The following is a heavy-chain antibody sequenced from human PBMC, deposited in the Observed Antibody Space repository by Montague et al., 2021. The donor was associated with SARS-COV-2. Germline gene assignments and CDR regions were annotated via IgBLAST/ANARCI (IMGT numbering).Heavy chain of an antibody. V-gene: IGHV2-5*08. CDR2: IYWDDDK. Sequence: TLSLTCSVSGDSMSTNYWSWIRQPPGKALEWLALIYWDDDKRYSPSLKSRLTITKDTSKNQVVLTMTNMDPVDTATYYCAHSRYYYYDSSGYRVYYFDYWGQGTLVTVSS. D-gene: IGHD3-22*01. J-gene: IGHJ4*02. CDR3: AHSRYYYYDSSGYRVYYFDY. CDR1: GDSMSTNYWS.